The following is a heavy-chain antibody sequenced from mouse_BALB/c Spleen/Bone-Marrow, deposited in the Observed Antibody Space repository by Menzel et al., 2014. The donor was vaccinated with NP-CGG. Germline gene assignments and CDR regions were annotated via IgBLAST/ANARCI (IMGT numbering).Heavy chain of an antibody. CDR3: ARELLRLRSAMDY. CDR1: GYSFTSYW. J-gene: IGHJ4*01. V-gene: IGHV1S127*01. D-gene: IGHD1-2*01. Sequence: QVQLQQPGPQLVRPGASVKISCKASGYSFTSYWMHWVKQRPGQGLEWIGMIDPSDSETRLNQKFKDKATLTVDKSSSTAYMQLSSPTSEDSAVCYCARELLRLRSAMDYWGQGTSVTVSS. CDR2: IDPSDSET.